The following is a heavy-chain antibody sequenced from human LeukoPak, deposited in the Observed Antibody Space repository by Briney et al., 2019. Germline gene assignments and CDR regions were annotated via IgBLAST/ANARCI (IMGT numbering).Heavy chain of an antibody. V-gene: IGHV5-51*01. CDR3: ARQKGYCSSTSCSDAFDI. Sequence: GESLKISCKGSGYIFTSYWIGWVRQMPGKGLEWMGIIYPGDSDTRYSPSFQGQVTISADKSISTAYLQWSSLKASDTAMYYCARQKGYCSSTSCSDAFDIWGQGTMVTVSS. J-gene: IGHJ3*02. CDR2: IYPGDSDT. D-gene: IGHD2-2*01. CDR1: GYIFTSYW.